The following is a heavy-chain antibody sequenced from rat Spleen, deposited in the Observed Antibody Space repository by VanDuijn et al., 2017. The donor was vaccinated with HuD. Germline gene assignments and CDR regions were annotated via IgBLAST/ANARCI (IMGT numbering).Heavy chain of an antibody. V-gene: IGHV5-17*01. Sequence: EVQLVESGGGLVQPGRSLKLSCAASGFTFSDYAMAWVRQAPKKGLEWVATIIYDGSSTYYRDSVKGRFTISRDNAKSTLYLQMNSLRSEDTATYYCTRDDSGDNFDYWGQGVMVTVSS. CDR1: GFTFSDYA. J-gene: IGHJ2*01. D-gene: IGHD1-1*01. CDR3: TRDDSGDNFDY. CDR2: IIYDGSST.